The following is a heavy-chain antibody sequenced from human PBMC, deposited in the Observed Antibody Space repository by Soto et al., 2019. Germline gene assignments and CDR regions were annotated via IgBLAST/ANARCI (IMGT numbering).Heavy chain of an antibody. Sequence: QVQLVQSGAEVKKPGASVKVSCKASGYTFTSYGISWVRQAPGQGLEWMGWISAYNGNTNYAQKLQGRVTMTTDASTSTAYMELRSLRSDDTAVYYCARDMYYEFWSGLDHLYYFDYWGQGTLVTVSS. CDR1: GYTFTSYG. CDR2: ISAYNGNT. CDR3: ARDMYYEFWSGLDHLYYFDY. D-gene: IGHD3-3*01. J-gene: IGHJ4*02. V-gene: IGHV1-18*01.